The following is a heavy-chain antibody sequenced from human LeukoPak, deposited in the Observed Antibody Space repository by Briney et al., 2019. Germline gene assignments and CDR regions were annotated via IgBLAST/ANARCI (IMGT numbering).Heavy chain of an antibody. J-gene: IGHJ6*02. CDR3: ARVDGIVVVPAARTSSGMDV. D-gene: IGHD2-2*01. V-gene: IGHV3-21*01. Sequence: GGSLRLSCAASGFTFSSYSMNWVRQAPGKGLEWVSSISSSSSYIYYADSVKGRFTISRDNAKNSLYLQMSSLRAEDTAVYYCARVDGIVVVPAARTSSGMDVWGQGTTATVTS. CDR2: ISSSSSYI. CDR1: GFTFSSYS.